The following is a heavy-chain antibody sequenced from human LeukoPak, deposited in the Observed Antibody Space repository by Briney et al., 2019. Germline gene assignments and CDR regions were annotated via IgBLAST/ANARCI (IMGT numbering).Heavy chain of an antibody. CDR3: ARFSVAAAGTGWFDP. CDR1: GVSISSYY. J-gene: IGHJ5*02. CDR2: IYYSGST. V-gene: IGHV4-59*01. Sequence: SETLSLTCTVSGVSISSYYWSWIRQPPGKGLELIGYIYYSGSTNYNPSLKSRVTISVDTSKNQLSLKLSSVTAADTAVYYCARFSVAAAGTGWFDPWGQGTLVTVS. D-gene: IGHD6-13*01.